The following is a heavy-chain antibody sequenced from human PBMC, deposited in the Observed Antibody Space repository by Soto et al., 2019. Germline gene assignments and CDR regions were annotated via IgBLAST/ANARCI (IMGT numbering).Heavy chain of an antibody. J-gene: IGHJ4*02. Sequence: GGSLRLSCAASGFTFDDYAMHWVRQAPGKGLEWVSGISWNSGSIGYADSVKGRFTISRDNAKNSLYLQMNSLRAEDTALYYCAKELPGSLMVSEGSLDYWGQGTLVTVSS. CDR1: GFTFDDYA. CDR3: AKELPGSLMVSEGSLDY. V-gene: IGHV3-9*01. D-gene: IGHD1-20*01. CDR2: ISWNSGSI.